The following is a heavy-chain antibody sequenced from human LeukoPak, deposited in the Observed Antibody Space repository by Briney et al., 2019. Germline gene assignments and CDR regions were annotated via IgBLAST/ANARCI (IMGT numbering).Heavy chain of an antibody. CDR3: ARGQGVAVAGPTDY. D-gene: IGHD6-19*01. CDR1: GGSFSGYY. Sequence: SETLSLTCAVYGGSFSGYYWSWIRQPPGKGLEWIGEINHSGSTNYNPSLKSRVTISVDTSKNQFSLKLSSVTAADTAVYYCARGQGVAVAGPTDYWGQGTLVTVSS. CDR2: INHSGST. J-gene: IGHJ4*02. V-gene: IGHV4-34*01.